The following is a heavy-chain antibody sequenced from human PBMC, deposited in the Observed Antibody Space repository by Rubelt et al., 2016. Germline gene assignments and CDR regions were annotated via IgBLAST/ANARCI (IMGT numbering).Heavy chain of an antibody. CDR1: GYTFTTYG. J-gene: IGHJ4*02. Sequence: QVQLVQSGAEVKKPGASVKVSCKASGYTFTTYGINWVRQAPGQGLEWMGWISAYNGNTNHAQKLQGRVTMTTDTATSAAYMELRSLRSDDTAVYYCAREAYSGRYPLIDYWGQGTLVTVSS. D-gene: IGHD1-26*01. V-gene: IGHV1-18*01. CDR2: ISAYNGNT. CDR3: AREAYSGRYPLIDY.